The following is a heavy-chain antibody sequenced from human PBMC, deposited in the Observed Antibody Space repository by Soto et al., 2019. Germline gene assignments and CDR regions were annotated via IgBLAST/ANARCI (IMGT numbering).Heavy chain of an antibody. D-gene: IGHD3-10*01. J-gene: IGHJ4*02. V-gene: IGHV3-21*02. CDR1: GFTFSSFS. CDR2: IGRVSTYI. Sequence: QLVESGGGLVKPGGSLRLSCVASGFTFSSFSLNWIRQAPGKGLEWVSAIGRVSTYIYYADSVRGRFTVSRDNAKSSVYLQMKGLTAEDSGIYYCAPVTAGSGSYQIDLWGQGTLVTVSS. CDR3: APVTAGSGSYQIDL.